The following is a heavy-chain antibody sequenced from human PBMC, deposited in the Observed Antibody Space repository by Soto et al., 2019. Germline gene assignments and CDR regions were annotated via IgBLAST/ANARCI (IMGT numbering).Heavy chain of an antibody. CDR3: ARDQTNWLTDAFDI. V-gene: IGHV1-18*01. J-gene: IGHJ3*02. CDR2: ISPYNGNA. Sequence: HVQLVQSGAEVKKPGASLKVSCKASGYTFISYGVIWVRQAPGQGLEWLGWISPYNGNANYAQKFQGRITMTTDTSTSTVYMDLRSLRTDDTAVYYCARDQTNWLTDAFDIWGQGTMVVVSS. D-gene: IGHD5-12*01. CDR1: GYTFISYG.